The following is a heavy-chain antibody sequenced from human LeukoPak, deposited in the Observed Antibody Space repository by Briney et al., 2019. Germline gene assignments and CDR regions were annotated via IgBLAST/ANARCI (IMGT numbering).Heavy chain of an antibody. V-gene: IGHV1-18*01. CDR2: ISAYNGNT. CDR3: ARGRSSSWSRYNWFDP. CDR1: GYTFTSYG. D-gene: IGHD6-13*01. Sequence: ASVKVSCKASGYTFTSYGISWVRQAPGQGLEWMGWISAYNGNTNYAQNLQGRVTMTTDTSTSTAYMGLRSLRSDDTAVYYCARGRSSSWSRYNWFDPWGQGTLVTVSS. J-gene: IGHJ5*02.